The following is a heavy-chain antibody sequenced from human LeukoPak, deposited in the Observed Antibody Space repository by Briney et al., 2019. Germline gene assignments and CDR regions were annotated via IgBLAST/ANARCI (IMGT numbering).Heavy chain of an antibody. D-gene: IGHD2-21*02. Sequence: ASVKVSCTASGYTFTSYGISWVRQAPGQGLEWMGWISAYNGNTNYAQKLQGRVTMTTDTSTSTAYMELRSLRSDDTAVYYCARVGIEALAYCGGDCYPFLYFDYWGQGTLVTVSS. V-gene: IGHV1-18*01. CDR2: ISAYNGNT. CDR3: ARVGIEALAYCGGDCYPFLYFDY. J-gene: IGHJ4*02. CDR1: GYTFTSYG.